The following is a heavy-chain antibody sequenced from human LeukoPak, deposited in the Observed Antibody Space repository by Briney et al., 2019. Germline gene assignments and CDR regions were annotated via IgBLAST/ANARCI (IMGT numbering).Heavy chain of an antibody. J-gene: IGHJ6*03. CDR1: GXTVSSYA. CDR3: VSGYCSGGRCYSRDA. CDR2: ISSNGGST. D-gene: IGHD2-15*01. Sequence: PGGSLRLSCSASGXTVSSYAMYWVRQAPGKGLEYISAISSNGGSTYYADSVKGRFTISRDNSKNTLYLQMSSLRAEDTAVYYCVSGYCSGGRCYSRDAWGQGTTVTVSS. V-gene: IGHV3-64D*06.